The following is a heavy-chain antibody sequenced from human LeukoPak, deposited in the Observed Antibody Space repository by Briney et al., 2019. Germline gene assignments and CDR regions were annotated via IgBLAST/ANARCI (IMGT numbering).Heavy chain of an antibody. CDR2: INHSGST. CDR3: ARVGTIFGVVTPFFDY. CDR1: GGSFSGYY. J-gene: IGHJ4*02. Sequence: KASETLSLTCAVYGGSFSGYYWSWIRQPPGKGLEWIGEINHSGSTNYNPSLKSRVTISVDTSKNQFSLKLSSVTAADTAVYYCARVGTIFGVVTPFFDYWGQGTLVTVSS. V-gene: IGHV4-34*01. D-gene: IGHD3-3*01.